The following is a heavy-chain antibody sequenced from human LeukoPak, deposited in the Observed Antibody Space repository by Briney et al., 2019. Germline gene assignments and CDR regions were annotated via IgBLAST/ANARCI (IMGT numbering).Heavy chain of an antibody. CDR2: ISGSGGST. CDR1: GFTVSSNY. D-gene: IGHD1-26*01. J-gene: IGHJ4*02. CDR3: AKVFGGSPPDDY. Sequence: PGGSLRLSCAASGFTVSSNYMSWVRQAPGKGLEWVSAISGSGGSTYYADSVKGRFTISRDNSKNTLYLQMNSLRAEDTAVYYCAKVFGGSPPDDYWGQGTLVTVSS. V-gene: IGHV3-23*01.